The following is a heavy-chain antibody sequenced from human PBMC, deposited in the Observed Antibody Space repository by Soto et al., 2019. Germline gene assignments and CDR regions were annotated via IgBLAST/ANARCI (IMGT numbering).Heavy chain of an antibody. V-gene: IGHV3-48*03. CDR3: ARDGLAASYYYYYGMDV. D-gene: IGHD6-25*01. CDR2: ISSSGSTI. CDR1: GFTFSSYE. J-gene: IGHJ6*02. Sequence: GGSLRLSCAASGFTFSSYEMNWVRQAPGKGLEWVSYISSSGSTIYYADSVKGRFTISRDNAKNSLYLQMNSLRAEDTAVYHCARDGLAASYYYYYGMDVWGQGTTVTVSS.